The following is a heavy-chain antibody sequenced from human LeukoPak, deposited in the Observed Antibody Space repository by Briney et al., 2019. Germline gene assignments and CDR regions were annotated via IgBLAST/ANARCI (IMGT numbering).Heavy chain of an antibody. J-gene: IGHJ4*02. V-gene: IGHV3-48*02. CDR2: ISSSSTII. D-gene: IGHD6-19*01. Sequence: GGSLRLSCAASGFTFSHYSMNWVRQAPGKELEWVSYISSSSTIIYYADSVKGRFTISRDNAKNSLYLQMNSLRDEDTAVYYCARWFTSGRGFFDYWGQGILVTVSS. CDR1: GFTFSHYS. CDR3: ARWFTSGRGFFDY.